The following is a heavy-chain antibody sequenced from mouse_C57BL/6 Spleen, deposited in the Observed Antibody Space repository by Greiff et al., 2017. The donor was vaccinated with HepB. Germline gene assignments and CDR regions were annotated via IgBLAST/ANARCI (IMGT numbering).Heavy chain of an antibody. CDR3: TGSSYLAWFAY. CDR1: GFTFSNYW. V-gene: IGHV6-3*01. D-gene: IGHD1-1*01. J-gene: IGHJ3*01. Sequence: DVKLVESGGGLVQPGGSMKLSCVASGFTFSNYWMNWVRQSPEKGLEWVAQIRLKSDNYATHYAESVKGRFTISRDDSKSSVYLQMNNLRAEDTGIYYGTGSSYLAWFAYWGQGTLVTVSA. CDR2: IRLKSDNYAT.